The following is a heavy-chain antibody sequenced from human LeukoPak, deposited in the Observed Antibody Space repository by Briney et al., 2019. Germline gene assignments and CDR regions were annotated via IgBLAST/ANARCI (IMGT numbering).Heavy chain of an antibody. D-gene: IGHD2-15*01. CDR1: GGSVSSVSYY. J-gene: IGHJ4*02. V-gene: IGHV4-61*01. CDR2: IYYSGST. CDR3: ARGFHGGSFVDY. Sequence: SETLSLTCTVSGGSVSSVSYYWSWIRQPPGKGLEWIGYIYYSGSTNYNPSLKSRVTISVDTSKNQFSLKLSSVTAADTAVYYCARGFHGGSFVDYWGQGTLVTVSS.